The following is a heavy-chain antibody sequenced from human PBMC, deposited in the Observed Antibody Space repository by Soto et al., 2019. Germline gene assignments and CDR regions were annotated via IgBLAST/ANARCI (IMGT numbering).Heavy chain of an antibody. V-gene: IGHV4-39*01. CDR3: ARHFDHCSSTSCYKRTPPYNWFDP. CDR2: IYYSGST. CDR1: GGSISSSSYY. J-gene: IGHJ5*02. Sequence: QLQLQESGPGLVKPSETLSLTCTVSGGSISSSSYYWGWIRQPPGKGLEWIGSIYYSGSTYYNPSLKSRVTISVDTSKNQFSLKLSSVTAADTAVYYCARHFDHCSSTSCYKRTPPYNWFDPWGQGTLVTVSS. D-gene: IGHD2-2*02.